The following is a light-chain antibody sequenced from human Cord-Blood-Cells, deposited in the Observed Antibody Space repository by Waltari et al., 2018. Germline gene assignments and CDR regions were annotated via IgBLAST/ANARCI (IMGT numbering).Light chain of an antibody. CDR1: SSDVGGSNY. Sequence: QSALTQPRSVSGSPGQSVTISCTGTSSDVGGSNYVSWYQQHPGKAPKLMIYDVSKRPSGVADRFSGSKSGNTASLTISGLQAEDEADYYCCSYAGSYTYWVFGGGTKLTVL. V-gene: IGLV2-11*01. J-gene: IGLJ3*02. CDR3: CSYAGSYTYWV. CDR2: DVS.